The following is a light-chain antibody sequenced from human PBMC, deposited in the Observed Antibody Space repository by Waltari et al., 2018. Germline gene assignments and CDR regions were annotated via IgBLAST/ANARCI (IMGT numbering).Light chain of an antibody. CDR3: SSYTSSSTYV. CDR1: NSDVGTYNR. J-gene: IGLJ1*01. Sequence: QSALTQPPSVSGSPGQSVTISCTGTNSDVGTYNRVSWYQQPPGPAPKLIIYEVISRPPAQSPKCFCLEVVTRPSGCPVPVSGAKTGHTASLPISGRQADDAADYYCSSYTSSSTYVFGTGTKVTVL. CDR2: EVI. V-gene: IGLV2-18*02.